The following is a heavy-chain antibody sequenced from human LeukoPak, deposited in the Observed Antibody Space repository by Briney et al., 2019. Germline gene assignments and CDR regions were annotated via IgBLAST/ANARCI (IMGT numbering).Heavy chain of an antibody. D-gene: IGHD6-13*01. CDR1: GGTFSSYA. CDR3: ARDLEQQLGYGGSYYYYYMDV. V-gene: IGHV1-69*06. J-gene: IGHJ6*03. CDR2: IIPIFGTA. Sequence: SVKVSCKASGGTFSSYAISWVRQAPGQGLEWMGGIIPIFGTANYAQKFQGRVTITADKSTSTAYMELSSLRSEDTAVYYCARDLEQQLGYGGSYYYYYMDVWGKGTTVTVSS.